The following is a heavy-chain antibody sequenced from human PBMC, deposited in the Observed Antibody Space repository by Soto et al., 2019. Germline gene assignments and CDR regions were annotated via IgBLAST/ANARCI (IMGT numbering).Heavy chain of an antibody. CDR1: GFTFSSYA. D-gene: IGHD3-3*01. Sequence: PGGSLRLSCAASGFTFSSYAMSWVRQAPGKGPEWVSAISGSGGSTYYADSVKGRFTISRDNAKNTLYLQMNSLRAEDTVVYYCARVGYDFWSGPDYWGQGTLVTVSS. J-gene: IGHJ4*02. CDR2: ISGSGGST. CDR3: ARVGYDFWSGPDY. V-gene: IGHV3-23*01.